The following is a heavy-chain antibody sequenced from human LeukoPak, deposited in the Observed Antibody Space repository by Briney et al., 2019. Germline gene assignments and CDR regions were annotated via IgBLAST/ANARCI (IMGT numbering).Heavy chain of an antibody. CDR1: GFTFSSYW. V-gene: IGHV3-74*01. D-gene: IGHD3-22*01. CDR2: INSDGSST. Sequence: PGGSLRLSCAASGFTFSSYWMHWVRQAPGKGLVWVSRINSDGSSTSYADSVKGRFTISRDNAKNTLYLQMNSLRAEDTAVHYCARPYYDSSGPYFDYWGQGTLVTVSS. CDR3: ARPYYDSSGPYFDY. J-gene: IGHJ4*02.